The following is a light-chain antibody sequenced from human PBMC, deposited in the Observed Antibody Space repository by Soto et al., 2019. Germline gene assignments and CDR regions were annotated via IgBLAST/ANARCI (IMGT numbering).Light chain of an antibody. CDR1: QTVSSGF. V-gene: IGKV3D-20*02. CDR3: QQRRNWPTGLT. Sequence: DIVLTESPSTLYLSEGQRATFSFRSVQTVSSGFLAWYQQKPGQAPRLLIYDASNRATGIPARFSGSGSGTDFTLTISSLVPEDFAVYCCQQRRNWPTGLTFGHGTRLEIK. J-gene: IGKJ5*01. CDR2: DAS.